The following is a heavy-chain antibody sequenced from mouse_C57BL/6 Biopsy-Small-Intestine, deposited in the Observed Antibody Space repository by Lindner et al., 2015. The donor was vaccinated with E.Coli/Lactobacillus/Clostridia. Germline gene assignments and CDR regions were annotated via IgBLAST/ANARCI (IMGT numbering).Heavy chain of an antibody. V-gene: IGHV1-85*01. D-gene: IGHD1-1*01. Sequence: VQLQESGPELVKPGASVKLSRKASGYTFTIYDINWVKQRPGQGLEWIGWIYPRDGSTKYNEEFKGKATLTVDTSSSTAYMELHSLTSEDSAVYFCARGTTVVGPGYWGQGTTLTVSS. CDR2: IYPRDGST. CDR1: GYTFTIYD. CDR3: ARGTTVVGPGY. J-gene: IGHJ2*01.